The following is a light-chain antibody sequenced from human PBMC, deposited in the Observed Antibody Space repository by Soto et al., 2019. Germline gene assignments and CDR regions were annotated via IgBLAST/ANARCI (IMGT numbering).Light chain of an antibody. CDR2: WAS. CDR3: QQYYSTPQT. V-gene: IGKV4-1*01. J-gene: IGKJ2*01. CDR1: QSVLYSSNNKNY. Sequence: DIVMTQSPDSLAVSLGERATINCKSSQSVLYSSNNKNYLAWYQQKPGQPPKLLIYWASTRESGVPDRFSGSGSWTDYTLAISSLQAEDVAVYYCQQYYSTPQTFGQGTKLESK.